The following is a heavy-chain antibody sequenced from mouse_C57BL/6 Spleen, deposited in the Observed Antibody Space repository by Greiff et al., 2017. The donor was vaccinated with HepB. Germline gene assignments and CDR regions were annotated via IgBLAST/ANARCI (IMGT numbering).Heavy chain of an antibody. Sequence: VQLQQSGAELVRPGASVKLSCKASGYTFTDYYINWVKQRPGQGLEWIARIYPGSGNTYYNEKFKGKATLTAEKSSSTAYMQLSSLTSEDSAVYFCARAITTGGYYAMDYWGQGTSVTVSS. CDR1: GYTFTDYY. V-gene: IGHV1-76*01. D-gene: IGHD2-4*01. J-gene: IGHJ4*01. CDR2: IYPGSGNT. CDR3: ARAITTGGYYAMDY.